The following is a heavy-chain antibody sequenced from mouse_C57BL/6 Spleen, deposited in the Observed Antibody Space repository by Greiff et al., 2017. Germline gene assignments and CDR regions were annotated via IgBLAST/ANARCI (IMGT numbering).Heavy chain of an antibody. CDR3: ARGADYERYYFDY. CDR1: GYTFTDYY. J-gene: IGHJ2*01. V-gene: IGHV1-26*01. D-gene: IGHD2-4*01. Sequence: EVQLQQSGPELVKPGASVKISCKASGYTFTDYYMNWVKQSHGKSLEWIGDINPNNGGTSYNQKFKGKATLTVDKSFSTAYMELRSLTSEDSAVYYCARGADYERYYFDYWGQGTTLTVSS. CDR2: INPNNGGT.